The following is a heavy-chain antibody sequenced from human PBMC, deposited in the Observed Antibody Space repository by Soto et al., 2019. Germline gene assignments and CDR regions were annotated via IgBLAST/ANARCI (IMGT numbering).Heavy chain of an antibody. CDR1: GFIFSNYV. CDR3: AREVLWSRYFDY. CDR2: MSYDGTTK. V-gene: IGHV3-30-3*01. D-gene: IGHD3-10*01. Sequence: GGSLRLSCAASGFIFSNYVMYWVRQAAGKGLEWVAFMSYDGTTKSYADSVKGRFTISRDNSQNTLYLQMNSLRPEDTGVYYCAREVLWSRYFDYWGQGTLVTVSS. J-gene: IGHJ4*02.